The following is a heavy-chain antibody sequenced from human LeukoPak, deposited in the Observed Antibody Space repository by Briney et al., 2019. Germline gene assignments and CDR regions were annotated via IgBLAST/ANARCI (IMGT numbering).Heavy chain of an antibody. CDR3: ARSITIFGVVD. CDR1: GGSISNSY. Sequence: SETLSLTCTVSGGSISNSYWSWIRQPAGKGLEWIGRIYTSGSTNYNPSLKSRVTISVDTSKNQFSLKLSSVTAADTAVYYCARSITIFGVVDWGQGTLVTVSS. J-gene: IGHJ4*02. D-gene: IGHD3-3*01. V-gene: IGHV4-4*07. CDR2: IYTSGST.